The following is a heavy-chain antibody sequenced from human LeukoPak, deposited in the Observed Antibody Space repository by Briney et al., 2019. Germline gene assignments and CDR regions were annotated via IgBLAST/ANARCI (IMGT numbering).Heavy chain of an antibody. CDR3: ARVRGCSGFDY. J-gene: IGHJ4*02. Sequence: SETLSLTCAVYGGSFSGYYWSWIRQPPGKGLEWIGEINHSGSTNYNPSLKSRVTISVDTSKNQFSLKLSSVTAADTAVYYCARVRGCSGFDYWGQGTLVTVSS. CDR2: INHSGST. CDR1: GGSFSGYY. D-gene: IGHD6-25*01. V-gene: IGHV4-34*01.